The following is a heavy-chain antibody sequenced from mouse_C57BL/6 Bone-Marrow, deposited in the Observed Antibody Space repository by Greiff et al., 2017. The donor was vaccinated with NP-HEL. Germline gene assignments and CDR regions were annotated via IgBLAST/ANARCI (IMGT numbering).Heavy chain of an antibody. V-gene: IGHV5-9*01. CDR2: ISGGGGNT. CDR1: GFTFSSYT. D-gene: IGHD2-3*01. J-gene: IGHJ4*01. Sequence: EVNVVESGGGLVKPGGSLKLSCAASGFTFSSYTMSWVRQTPEKRLEWVATISGGGGNTYYPDSVKGRFTISRDNAKNTLYLQMSSLRSEDTALYYCARHDGYSGNYAMDYWGQGTSVTVSS. CDR3: ARHDGYSGNYAMDY.